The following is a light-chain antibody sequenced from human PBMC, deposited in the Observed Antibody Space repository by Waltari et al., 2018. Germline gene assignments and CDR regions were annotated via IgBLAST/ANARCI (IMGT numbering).Light chain of an antibody. CDR3: QQYSKWPRLT. V-gene: IGKV3-15*01. J-gene: IGKJ4*01. Sequence: EIVMTQSPATLSVSPGERATLSCRASESVSGSLAWYQQRPGQAPRLLIYGASTRATGTPARFSGSGSGTEFTLTISSLQSEDFAVYYCQQYSKWPRLTFGGGTKVEIK. CDR1: ESVSGS. CDR2: GAS.